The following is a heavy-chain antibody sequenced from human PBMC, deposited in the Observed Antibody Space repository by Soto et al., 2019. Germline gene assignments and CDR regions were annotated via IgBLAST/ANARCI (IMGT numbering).Heavy chain of an antibody. D-gene: IGHD2-2*02. V-gene: IGHV3-23*01. CDR1: GFTFSSYA. CDR2: ISGSGGST. J-gene: IGHJ6*02. CDR3: AKYSRSAISLYYYYGMDV. Sequence: PGGSLRLSCAASGFTFSSYAMSWVRQAPGKGLEWVSAISGSGGSTYYADSVKGRFTISRDNSKDTLYLQMNSLRAEDTAVYYCAKYSRSAISLYYYYGMDVWGQGTTVTVSS.